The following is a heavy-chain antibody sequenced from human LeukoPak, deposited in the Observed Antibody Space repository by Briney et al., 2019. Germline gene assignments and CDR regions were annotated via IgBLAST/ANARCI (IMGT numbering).Heavy chain of an antibody. Sequence: GASVKVSCKASGYTFTSYGISWVRQATGQGLEWMGWMNPNSGNTGYAQKFQGRVTMTRNTSISTAYMELSSLRSEDTAVHYCARGRGRDGYNRQNDYWGQGTLVTVSS. V-gene: IGHV1-8*02. J-gene: IGHJ4*02. D-gene: IGHD5-24*01. CDR3: ARGRGRDGYNRQNDY. CDR1: GYTFTSYG. CDR2: MNPNSGNT.